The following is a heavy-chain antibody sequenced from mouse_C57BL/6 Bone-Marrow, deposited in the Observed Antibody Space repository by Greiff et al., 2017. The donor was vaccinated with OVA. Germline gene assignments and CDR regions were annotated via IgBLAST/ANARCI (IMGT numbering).Heavy chain of an antibody. J-gene: IGHJ4*01. D-gene: IGHD2-5*01. CDR3: TRGYSNYYAMDY. CDR1: GYTFTDYE. CDR2: IDPETGGT. Sequence: VQLQQPGAELVRPGASVTLSCKASGYTFTDYEMHWVKQTPVHGLEWIGAIDPETGGTAYNQKFKGKAILTADKSSSTAYMELRSLTSEDSAVYYGTRGYSNYYAMDYWGRGNSVTVTA. V-gene: IGHV1-15*01.